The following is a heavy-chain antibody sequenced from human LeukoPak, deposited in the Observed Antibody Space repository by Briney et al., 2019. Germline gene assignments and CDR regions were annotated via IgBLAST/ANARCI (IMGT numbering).Heavy chain of an antibody. CDR2: ISGSGGST. CDR1: GFILSSYA. V-gene: IGHV3-23*01. CDR3: AKVLELRAIDI. J-gene: IGHJ3*02. D-gene: IGHD1-7*01. Sequence: PGGSLRLSCAASGFILSSYAMSWVRQAPGKGLEWVSAISGSGGSTCYADSVKGRFTISRDNSKNTLYLQMNSLRTEDTAVYYCAKVLELRAIDIWGQGTMVTVSS.